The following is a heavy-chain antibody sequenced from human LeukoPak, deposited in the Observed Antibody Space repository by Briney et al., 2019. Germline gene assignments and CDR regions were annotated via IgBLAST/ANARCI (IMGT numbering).Heavy chain of an antibody. D-gene: IGHD2-15*01. J-gene: IGHJ4*02. Sequence: GGSLRLSCAASGFTFSSYAMSWVRQAPGKGLEWVSAISGSGGSTYYADSVKGRFTISRDNSKNTLYLQMNSLRAEDTAVYYCAKEVGLVVATKEVEDYWGQGTLVTVSS. CDR3: AKEVGLVVATKEVEDY. CDR1: GFTFSSYA. V-gene: IGHV3-23*01. CDR2: ISGSGGST.